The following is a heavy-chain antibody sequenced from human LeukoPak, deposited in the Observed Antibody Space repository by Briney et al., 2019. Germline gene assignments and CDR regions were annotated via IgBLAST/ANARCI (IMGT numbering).Heavy chain of an antibody. J-gene: IGHJ4*02. CDR3: ASLLVAGVASVDY. CDR1: GFTFTSDA. Sequence: GGSLRLSCVASGFTFTSDAMNWVRQAPGKGLEWVSSTVSRGTTQYADSVKGRFTVSRDTSKNTLYLQMNSLRADDTAVYYCASLLVAGVASVDYWGQGTLVTVSS. CDR2: TVSRGTT. V-gene: IGHV3-23*01. D-gene: IGHD6-19*01.